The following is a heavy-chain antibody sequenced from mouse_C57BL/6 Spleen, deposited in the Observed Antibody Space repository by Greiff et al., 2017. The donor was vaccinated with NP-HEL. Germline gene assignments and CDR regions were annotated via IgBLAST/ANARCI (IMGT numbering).Heavy chain of an antibody. Sequence: EVQLVESGGGLVQPKGSLKLSCAASGFTFNTYAMHWVRQAPGKGLEWVARIRSKSSNYATYYADSGKDRFTISRDDSQSMLYLQMNNLKTEDTAMDYCVREATGYSNYVFAYWGQGTLVTVSA. J-gene: IGHJ3*01. CDR1: GFTFNTYA. V-gene: IGHV10-3*01. D-gene: IGHD2-5*01. CDR2: IRSKSSNYAT. CDR3: VREATGYSNYVFAY.